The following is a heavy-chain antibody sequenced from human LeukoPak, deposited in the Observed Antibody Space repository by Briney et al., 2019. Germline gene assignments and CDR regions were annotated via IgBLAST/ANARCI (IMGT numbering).Heavy chain of an antibody. CDR1: GGSLRSLY. Sequence: KSSETLSLTCTVSGGSLRSLYWSWIRQPPGKGLEWIANIYYNEYTNYSPSLKSRVTISADMSKNQFSLNLNSVTAADTAVYYCARHDEGNWYFFDYWGEGNLVTVSS. V-gene: IGHV4-59*08. J-gene: IGHJ4*02. CDR3: ARHDEGNWYFFDY. D-gene: IGHD1-1*01. CDR2: IYYNEYT.